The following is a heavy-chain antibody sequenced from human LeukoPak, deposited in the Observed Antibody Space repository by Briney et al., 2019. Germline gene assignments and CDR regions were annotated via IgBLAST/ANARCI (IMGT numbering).Heavy chain of an antibody. V-gene: IGHV3-15*01. CDR1: GFTFSNAW. CDR2: IKSKAAGGTT. Sequence: PGGSLRLSCTASGFTFSNAWMSWVRQAPGKGLEWVGRIKSKAAGGTTDYAAPVKGRFTISRDDSKNTLYLQMNSLKTEDTAVYYCITLGIMTMAGGQGTLVTVSS. J-gene: IGHJ4*02. D-gene: IGHD3-16*01. CDR3: ITLGIMTMA.